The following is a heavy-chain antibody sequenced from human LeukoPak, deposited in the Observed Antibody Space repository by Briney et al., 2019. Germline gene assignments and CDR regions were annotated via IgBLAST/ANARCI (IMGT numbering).Heavy chain of an antibody. D-gene: IGHD6-13*01. CDR3: ARANLESSWYPLFDY. CDR2: INPSGGAT. V-gene: IGHV1-46*01. J-gene: IGHJ4*02. CDR1: GYTFTSYY. Sequence: GASVKVSCKASGYTFTSYYMHWVRQAPGQGLEWMGIINPSGGATTYAQKFQGRVTMTRDMSTSTVYMELSSLRSEDTAVYYCARANLESSWYPLFDYWGQGTLVTVSS.